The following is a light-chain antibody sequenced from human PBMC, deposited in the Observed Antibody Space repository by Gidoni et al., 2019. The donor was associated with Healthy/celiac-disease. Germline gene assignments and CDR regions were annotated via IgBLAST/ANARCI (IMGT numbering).Light chain of an antibody. V-gene: IGLV2-23*02. Sequence: QSALTQPASVSGSPGPSITISCTGPSSDVGSYNLVSWYQQHPGKAPKLMIYEVSKRPSGVSNRFSGAKAGNTASLTISGLQAEEEAEYYCCSYAGRRHVVFGGGTKLTVL. CDR3: CSYAGRRHVV. J-gene: IGLJ2*01. CDR2: EVS. CDR1: SSDVGSYNL.